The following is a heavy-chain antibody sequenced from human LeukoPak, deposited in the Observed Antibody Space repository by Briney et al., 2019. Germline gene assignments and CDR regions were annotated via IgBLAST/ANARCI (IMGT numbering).Heavy chain of an antibody. D-gene: IGHD1-1*01. CDR3: ARDEMNGFVDY. CDR1: GGSISSYY. CDR2: IYYSGST. Sequence: PSETLSLTCTVSGGSISSYYWSWIRQPPGKGLEWIGYIYYSGSTNYNPSLKSRVTISVDTSKNQFSLKLSSVTAADTAVYYCARDEMNGFVDYWGQGTLVTVSS. V-gene: IGHV4-59*01. J-gene: IGHJ4*02.